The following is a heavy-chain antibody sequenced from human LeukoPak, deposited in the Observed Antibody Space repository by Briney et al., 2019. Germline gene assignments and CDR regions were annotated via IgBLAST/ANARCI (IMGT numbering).Heavy chain of an antibody. Sequence: KPSETLSLTCTVSGDSISSYYWSWIRQPPGKGLEWIGYFYYSGSTNYNPSLKSRVTISVDTSKNQFSLKLSSVTAADTAVYYCATYQLSGYFDYWGQGTLVTVSS. J-gene: IGHJ4*02. CDR2: FYYSGST. D-gene: IGHD2-2*01. CDR1: GDSISSYY. V-gene: IGHV4-59*01. CDR3: ATYQLSGYFDY.